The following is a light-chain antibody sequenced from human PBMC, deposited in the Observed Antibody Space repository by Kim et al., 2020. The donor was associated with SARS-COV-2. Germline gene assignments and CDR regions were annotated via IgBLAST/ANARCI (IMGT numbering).Light chain of an antibody. CDR2: GAS. CDR3: QQYGSSPKIT. V-gene: IGKV3-20*01. J-gene: IGKJ5*01. Sequence: IMLTQSPGTLSLSPGEGATLSCRASQNLSMNHLAWYQQKPGQAPRLLMYGASSRAAGIPDRFRGSGSGTDFTLTITRLEPEDFAVYYCQQYGSSPKITFGQGTRLEIK. CDR1: QNLSMNH.